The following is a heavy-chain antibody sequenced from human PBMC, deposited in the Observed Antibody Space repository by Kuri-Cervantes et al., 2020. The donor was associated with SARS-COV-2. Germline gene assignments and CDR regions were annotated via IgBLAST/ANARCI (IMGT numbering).Heavy chain of an antibody. J-gene: IGHJ6*02. CDR2: INPNSGGT. Sequence: ASVKVSCKASGYTFTGYYMHWVRQAPGQGLEWMGWINPNSGGTNYAQKFQGWVTMTRDTSISTAYMELSSLRSEDTAVYYCARGKWLRRGKSYYYYGMDVWGQGTTVTVSS. V-gene: IGHV1-2*04. CDR1: GYTFTGYY. CDR3: ARGKWLRRGKSYYYYGMDV. D-gene: IGHD5-12*01.